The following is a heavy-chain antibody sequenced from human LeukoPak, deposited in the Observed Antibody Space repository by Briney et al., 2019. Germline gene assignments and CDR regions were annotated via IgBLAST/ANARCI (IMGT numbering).Heavy chain of an antibody. CDR1: GGSISSSSYY. J-gene: IGHJ4*02. Sequence: SETLSLTCIVSGGSISSSSYYWGWIRQPPGKGLEWIANIHYSGNTYYNPSLKSRVTMSVDTSKIQFSLKLSSVTAADTAVYYCARLQAYSSSSYWFDYWDQGTLVTVSS. V-gene: IGHV4-39*01. CDR3: ARLQAYSSSSYWFDY. D-gene: IGHD6-13*01. CDR2: IHYSGNT.